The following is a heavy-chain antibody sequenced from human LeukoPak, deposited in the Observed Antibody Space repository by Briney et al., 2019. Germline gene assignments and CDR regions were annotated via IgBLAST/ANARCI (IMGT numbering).Heavy chain of an antibody. CDR1: GFTFSGYG. CDR2: VSYDGSEK. D-gene: IGHD3-22*01. CDR3: ARDRSYSDSSGYYQDAFDM. V-gene: IGHV3-30*03. Sequence: PGGSLRLSCAPSGFTFSGYGMHWVRQAPGKGLEWVAVVSYDGSEKYYADSVKGRFSISRDNSKNTLYLQMNSLRAEDTAVYYCARDRSYSDSSGYYQDAFDMWGQGTMVTVSS. J-gene: IGHJ3*02.